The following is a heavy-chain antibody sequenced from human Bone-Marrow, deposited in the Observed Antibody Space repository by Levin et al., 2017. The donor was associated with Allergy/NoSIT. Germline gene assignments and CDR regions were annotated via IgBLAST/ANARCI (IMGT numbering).Heavy chain of an antibody. CDR2: ISYDGSNK. CDR3: AREGASRQWLEPFRAFDS. CDR1: GFTFSSYA. D-gene: IGHD6-19*01. Sequence: GGSLRLSCAASGFTFSSYAMHWVRQAPGKGLEWVAVISYDGSNKYYADSVKGRFTISRDNSKNTLYLQMNSLRAEDTAVYYCAREGASRQWLEPFRAFDSWGQGTMVTVSS. J-gene: IGHJ3*02. V-gene: IGHV3-30-3*01.